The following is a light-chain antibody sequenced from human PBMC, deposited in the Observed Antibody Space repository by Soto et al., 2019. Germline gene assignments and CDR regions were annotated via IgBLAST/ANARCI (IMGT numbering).Light chain of an antibody. CDR3: SSYTSSSTPRYV. J-gene: IGLJ1*01. V-gene: IGLV2-14*01. CDR2: DVS. CDR1: SSDVGGYNY. Sequence: QSALTQPASVSGSPGQSITISCTGTSSDVGGYNYVSWYQQHPGKAPKLMIYDVSNRRSGVSNRFSGSKSGNTASLTISGLQAEDEADYYCSSYTSSSTPRYVFGTGTKLTVL.